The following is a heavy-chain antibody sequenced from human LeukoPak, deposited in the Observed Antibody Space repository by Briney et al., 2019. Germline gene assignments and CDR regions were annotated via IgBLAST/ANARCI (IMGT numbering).Heavy chain of an antibody. CDR3: ARDLVAVAGPYFDY. J-gene: IGHJ4*02. CDR2: IKQDGSEK. D-gene: IGHD6-19*01. V-gene: IGHV3-7*04. CDR1: GFTLSSYW. Sequence: PGGSLRLSCAASGFTLSSYWMSWVRQAPGKGLEWVANIKQDGSEKYYVDSVKGRFTISRDNAKNSLYLQMNSLRAEDTAVYYCARDLVAVAGPYFDYWGQGTLVTVSS.